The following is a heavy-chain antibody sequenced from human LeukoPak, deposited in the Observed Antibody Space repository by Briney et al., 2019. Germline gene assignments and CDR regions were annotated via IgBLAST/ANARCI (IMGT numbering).Heavy chain of an antibody. CDR1: GYAFRTYG. CDR2: ISVYNDDT. V-gene: IGHV1-18*01. CDR3: ARSPQLPSEYFNGMDV. Sequence: ASVKVSCKASGYAFRTYGISWVRQAVGQGLEWMGWISVYNDDTHYAQKFQGRLSMTTDTSRSTVYMELRSLRSDDTAVYFCARSPQLPSEYFNGMDVWGQGTTVTVSS. J-gene: IGHJ6*02. D-gene: IGHD5-24*01.